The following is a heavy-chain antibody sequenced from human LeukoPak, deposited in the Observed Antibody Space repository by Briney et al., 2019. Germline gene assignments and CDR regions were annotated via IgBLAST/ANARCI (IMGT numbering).Heavy chain of an antibody. Sequence: PGRSLRLSCAASGFTFSSYGMHWVRQAPGKGLEWVAVISYDGSNKYYADSVKGRFTISRDNSKNTLYLQMNSLRAEDTAVYYCAKAYCSGGSCYYYYYYGMDVWGQGTTVTVSS. V-gene: IGHV3-30*18. CDR2: ISYDGSNK. D-gene: IGHD2-15*01. J-gene: IGHJ6*02. CDR1: GFTFSSYG. CDR3: AKAYCSGGSCYYYYYYGMDV.